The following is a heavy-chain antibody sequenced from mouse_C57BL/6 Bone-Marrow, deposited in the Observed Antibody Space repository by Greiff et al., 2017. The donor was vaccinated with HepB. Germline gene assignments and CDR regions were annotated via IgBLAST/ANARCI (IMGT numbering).Heavy chain of an antibody. CDR2: IDPSDSYT. CDR3: ARDSTSTVVAPGFAY. V-gene: IGHV1-50*01. J-gene: IGHJ3*01. D-gene: IGHD1-1*01. CDR1: GYTFTSYW. Sequence: VQLQQPGAELVKPGASVKLSCKASGYTFTSYWMQWVKQRPGQGLEWIGEIDPSDSYTNYNQKFKGKATLTVDTSSSTAYMQLSSLTSEDSAVYYCARDSTSTVVAPGFAYWGQGTRVTVSA.